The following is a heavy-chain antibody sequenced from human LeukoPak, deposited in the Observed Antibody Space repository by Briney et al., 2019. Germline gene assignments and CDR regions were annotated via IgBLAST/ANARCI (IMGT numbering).Heavy chain of an antibody. Sequence: GGSLRLSCAASGFTFSTSGMHWVRQAPGKGLEWVVFIPSDRSNKYYADSVKGRFTISRDNAKKSLYLQMNSLRAEDTAVYYCARASRSLRYFDWPYDKYYLDVWGKGTTVTVSS. CDR3: ARASRSLRYFDWPYDKYYLDV. CDR2: IPSDRSNK. CDR1: GFTFSTSG. D-gene: IGHD3-9*01. J-gene: IGHJ6*03. V-gene: IGHV3-30*12.